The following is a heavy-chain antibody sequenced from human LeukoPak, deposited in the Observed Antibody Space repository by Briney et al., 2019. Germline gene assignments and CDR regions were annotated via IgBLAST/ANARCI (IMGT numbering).Heavy chain of an antibody. CDR3: ARDYKYAFDN. J-gene: IGHJ4*02. Sequence: PGGSLRLSCAASGFTFSSYWMSWVRQAPGKGLEWVANIKQDGREKYYVDSGKGLFTISRDNDKNSLYLQMNSLRAEETAVYYCARDYKYAFDNWGQGTLVTVSS. CDR1: GFTFSSYW. CDR2: IKQDGREK. V-gene: IGHV3-7*01. D-gene: IGHD5-24*01.